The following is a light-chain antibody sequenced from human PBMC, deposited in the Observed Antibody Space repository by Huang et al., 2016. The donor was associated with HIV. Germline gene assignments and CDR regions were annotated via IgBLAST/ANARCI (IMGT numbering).Light chain of an antibody. V-gene: IGKV4-1*01. Sequence: DIVMTQSPDSLAVSLGEGATIDCKSSQSVLYSSNNENYLAWYQQKSGQSPKLLIYWTSTRESGVPDRVSGSGSGTDFTLTSSSLQAEDVAVYFCQQYYSIPWTFGQGTKVEVK. CDR3: QQYYSIPWT. CDR2: WTS. J-gene: IGKJ1*01. CDR1: QSVLYSSNNENY.